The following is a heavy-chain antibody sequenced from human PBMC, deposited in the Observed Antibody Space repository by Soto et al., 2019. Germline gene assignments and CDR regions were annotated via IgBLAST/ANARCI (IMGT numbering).Heavy chain of an antibody. V-gene: IGHV3-33*08. CDR3: ARDQKLMVYADAFDI. D-gene: IGHD2-8*01. J-gene: IGHJ3*02. CDR1: GFTFSSYG. CDR2: IWYDGSNK. Sequence: GGSLRLSCAASGFTFSSYGMHWVRQAPGKGLEWVAVIWYDGSNKYYADSVKGRFTISRDNSKNTLYLLMNSLRAEDTAVYYCARDQKLMVYADAFDIWGQGTMVTVSS.